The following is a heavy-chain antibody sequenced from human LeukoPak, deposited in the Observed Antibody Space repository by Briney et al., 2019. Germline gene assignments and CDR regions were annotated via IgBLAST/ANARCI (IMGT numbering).Heavy chain of an antibody. CDR1: GFTFGSYS. D-gene: IGHD3-22*01. V-gene: IGHV3-21*01. J-gene: IGHJ4*02. Sequence: PGGSLRLSXAASGFTFGSYSMNWVRQAPGKGLEWVSSISSSSSYIYYADSVKGRFTISRDNAKNSLYLQMNSLRAEDTAVYYCARDHYYDSSGYDYWGQGTLVTVSS. CDR2: ISSSSSYI. CDR3: ARDHYYDSSGYDY.